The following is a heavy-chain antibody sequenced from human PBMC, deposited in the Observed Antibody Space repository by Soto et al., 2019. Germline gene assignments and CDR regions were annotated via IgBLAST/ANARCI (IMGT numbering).Heavy chain of an antibody. CDR2: INAVNGNT. J-gene: IGHJ4*02. D-gene: IGHD6-19*01. Sequence: QVQLVQSGAEEKKSGASVKVSCKASGYTFTGYAMHWVRQAPGQRLEWMGWINAVNGNTKYSQKFQGRVTITRDTSASTAYMDLSSLRSEDTAVYYCARAVAVPADFDFWGQGTLVTVSS. CDR1: GYTFTGYA. V-gene: IGHV1-3*05. CDR3: ARAVAVPADFDF.